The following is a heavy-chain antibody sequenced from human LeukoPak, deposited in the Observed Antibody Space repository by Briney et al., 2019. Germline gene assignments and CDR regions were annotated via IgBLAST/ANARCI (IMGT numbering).Heavy chain of an antibody. CDR1: GFTFRSYA. Sequence: GGSLRLSCAASGFTFRSYAMNWVRQAPGKGLEWVSGLSDSGYGTYYADSVKGRFTISRDNSKNTLYLQMNSLRAEDMAVYYCAKDTRGLKPYYFDHWGQGIMVTVSS. D-gene: IGHD3-10*01. CDR3: AKDTRGLKPYYFDH. CDR2: LSDSGYGT. J-gene: IGHJ4*02. V-gene: IGHV3-23*01.